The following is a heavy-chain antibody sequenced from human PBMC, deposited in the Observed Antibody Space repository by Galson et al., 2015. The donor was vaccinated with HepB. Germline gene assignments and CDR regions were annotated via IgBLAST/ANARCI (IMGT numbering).Heavy chain of an antibody. Sequence: SLRLSCAASGFTFSNYWLHWVRQAPGKGLVWVSGINNDGRTTNYADSVKGRFTTSRDNANRMLYLQMNNLRVEDTAIYYCACVGGDYWSQGTLVTVSS. CDR3: ACVGGDY. CDR2: INNDGRTT. CDR1: GFTFSNYW. V-gene: IGHV3-74*01. J-gene: IGHJ4*02. D-gene: IGHD3-10*01.